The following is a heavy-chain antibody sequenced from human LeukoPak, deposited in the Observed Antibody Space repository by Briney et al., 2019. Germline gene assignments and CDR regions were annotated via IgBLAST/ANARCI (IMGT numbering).Heavy chain of an antibody. D-gene: IGHD3-10*01. J-gene: IGHJ4*02. Sequence: GGSLRLSCAASGFTVRDGYMSWVRRAPGKRLEWLAFIYVSGTTFYAASVKGRFTISRDNAKNTVYLQMNNLRAEDTALYYCGRHAYGGSPPLSWGQGALVTVSS. CDR1: GFTVRDGY. CDR3: GRHAYGGSPPLS. CDR2: IYVSGTT. V-gene: IGHV3-53*01.